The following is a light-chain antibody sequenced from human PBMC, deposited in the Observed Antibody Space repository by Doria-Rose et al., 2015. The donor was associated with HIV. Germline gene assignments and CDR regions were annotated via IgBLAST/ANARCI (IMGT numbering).Light chain of an antibody. CDR3: HQYGTSWT. CDR1: QSFSSTY. Sequence: VLTQSPGTLSLSPGEGATLSCRASQSFSSTYLAWYQQKPGQAPSLLIYDGSTRATGIPDRFSASGSGTDFTLTINRLEPEDFTLYYCHQYGTSWTFGQGTKVEI. V-gene: IGKV3-20*01. J-gene: IGKJ1*01. CDR2: DGS.